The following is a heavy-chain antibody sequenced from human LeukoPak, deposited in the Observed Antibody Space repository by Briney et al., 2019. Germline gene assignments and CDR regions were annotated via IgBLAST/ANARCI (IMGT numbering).Heavy chain of an antibody. CDR1: GYTFTGYY. D-gene: IGHD2-2*01. V-gene: IGHV1-2*02. J-gene: IGHJ5*02. Sequence: ASVKVSCKASGYTFTGYYMHWVRQAPGRGLEWMGWINPNSGGTNYAQKFQGRVTMTRDTSISTAYMELSRLRSDDTAVYYCARDLGYCSSTSCYASYRGWFDPWGQGTLVTVSS. CDR3: ARDLGYCSSTSCYASYRGWFDP. CDR2: INPNSGGT.